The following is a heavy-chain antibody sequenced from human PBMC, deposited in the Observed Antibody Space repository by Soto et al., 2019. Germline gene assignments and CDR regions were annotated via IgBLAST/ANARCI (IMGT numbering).Heavy chain of an antibody. D-gene: IGHD1-26*01. CDR3: ARAPVAGGSYFDY. CDR2: INPSGGTT. CDR1: GYTFTSYY. Sequence: QVQLVQSGAEVKKPGASVKVSCKASGYTFTSYYMHWVRQAPGQGLEWMGIINPSGGTTSYAQKFQGRVTMTRDTSTSTVYRELSSLRSEDTAVYYCARAPVAGGSYFDYWGQGTLVTVSS. J-gene: IGHJ4*02. V-gene: IGHV1-46*01.